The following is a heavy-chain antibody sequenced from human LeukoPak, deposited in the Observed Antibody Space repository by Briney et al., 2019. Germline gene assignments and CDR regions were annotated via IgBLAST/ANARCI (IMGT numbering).Heavy chain of an antibody. CDR1: GYTFTSYG. J-gene: IGHJ4*02. CDR3: AREGGYYDSSGDPSRFDY. Sequence: ASAKVSCKASGYTFTSYGISWVRQAPGQGLEWMGWISACNGNTNYAQKLQGRVTMTTDTSTSTAYMELRSLRSEDTAVYYCAREGGYYDSSGDPSRFDYWGQGTLVTVSS. V-gene: IGHV1-18*01. D-gene: IGHD3-22*01. CDR2: ISACNGNT.